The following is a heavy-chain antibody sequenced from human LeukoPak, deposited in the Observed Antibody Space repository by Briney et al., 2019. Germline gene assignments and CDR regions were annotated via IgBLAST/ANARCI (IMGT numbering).Heavy chain of an antibody. CDR3: ARSGVPAAPYYYYMDV. Sequence: PSETLSLTCTVSGYSISSGYYWGWIRQPPGKGLEWIGSIYHSGRTYYNPSLKSRVTISVDTSKNQFSLKLSSVTAADTAVYYCARSGVPAAPYYYYMDVWGKGTTVTISS. V-gene: IGHV4-38-2*02. J-gene: IGHJ6*03. CDR2: IYHSGRT. D-gene: IGHD2-2*01. CDR1: GYSISSGYY.